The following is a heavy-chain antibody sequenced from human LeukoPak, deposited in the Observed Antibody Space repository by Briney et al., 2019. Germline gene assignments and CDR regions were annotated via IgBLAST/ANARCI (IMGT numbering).Heavy chain of an antibody. CDR2: INAGNGNT. CDR1: GYTFTNYA. CDR3: ARDPGIGY. V-gene: IGHV1-3*01. J-gene: IGHJ4*02. D-gene: IGHD6-13*01. Sequence: ASVKVSCKASGYTFTNYAIHWVRQAPGQRLEWMGWINAGNGNTKYSQKFQGRVTITRDTSASTAHMELSSLRSEDTAIYYCARDPGIGYWGQGTLVTVSS.